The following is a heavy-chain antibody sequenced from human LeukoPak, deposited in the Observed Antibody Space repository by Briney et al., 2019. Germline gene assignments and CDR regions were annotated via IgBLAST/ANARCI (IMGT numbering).Heavy chain of an antibody. V-gene: IGHV4-61*02. Sequence: PSETLSLTCTVSGGSISSGSYYWSWIRQPAGKGLEWIGRIYTSGSTNYNPSLKSRVTISVDKSKNQFSLKLSSVTAADTAVYYCARERYYYDSRGLRPFDPWGQGTLVTVSS. D-gene: IGHD3-22*01. CDR3: ARERYYYDSRGLRPFDP. CDR1: GGSISSGSYY. J-gene: IGHJ5*02. CDR2: IYTSGST.